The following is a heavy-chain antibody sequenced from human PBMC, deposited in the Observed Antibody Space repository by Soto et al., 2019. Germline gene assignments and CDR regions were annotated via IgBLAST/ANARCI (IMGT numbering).Heavy chain of an antibody. CDR2: IKSKTDGGTT. J-gene: IGHJ6*02. D-gene: IGHD6-6*01. Sequence: PGGSLRLSCAASGFTFSNAWMNWVRQAPGKGLEWVGRIKSKTDGGTTDYAAPVKGRFTISRDDSKNTLYLQMNSLKTEDTAVYYCTTDGVGSIAARLKGPDYYYYYYGMDVWGQGTTVTVSS. V-gene: IGHV3-15*07. CDR1: GFTFSNAW. CDR3: TTDGVGSIAARLKGPDYYYYYYGMDV.